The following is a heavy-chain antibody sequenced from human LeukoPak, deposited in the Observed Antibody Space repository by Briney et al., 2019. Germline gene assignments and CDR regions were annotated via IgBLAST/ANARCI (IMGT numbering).Heavy chain of an antibody. J-gene: IGHJ4*02. CDR1: GGSISSYY. D-gene: IGHD4-17*01. V-gene: IGHV4-4*07. CDR2: IYTSGST. Sequence: SETLSLTCTVSGGSISSYYWSWIRQPAGKGLEWIVRIYTSGSTDYNPSPKSRVTMSVDTSKNQFSLKLSSVTAADTAVYYCARDARYGDLDYWGQGTLVTVSS. CDR3: ARDARYGDLDY.